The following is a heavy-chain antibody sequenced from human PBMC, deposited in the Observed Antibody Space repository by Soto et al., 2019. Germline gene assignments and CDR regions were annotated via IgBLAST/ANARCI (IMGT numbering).Heavy chain of an antibody. CDR3: TTDPVTMIVVVPSSG. D-gene: IGHD3-22*01. CDR1: GFTFSSYA. Sequence: GGSLRLSCAASGFTFSSYAMSWVRQAPGKGLEWVSAISGSGGSTYYADSVKGRFTISRDDSKNTLYLQMNSLKTEDTAVYYCTTDPVTMIVVVPSSGWGQGTLVTVSS. V-gene: IGHV3-23*01. J-gene: IGHJ4*02. CDR2: ISGSGGST.